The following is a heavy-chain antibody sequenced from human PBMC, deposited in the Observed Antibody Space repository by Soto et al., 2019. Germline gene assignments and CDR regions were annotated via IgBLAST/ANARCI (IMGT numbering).Heavy chain of an antibody. V-gene: IGHV1-8*01. CDR3: ARQWELSGYYYGMDV. CDR1: GYTFTSYD. D-gene: IGHD1-26*01. Sequence: ASVKVSCKASGYTFTSYDINWVRQATGQGLEWMGWMNPNSGNTGYAQKFQGRVTMTRDTSISTAYMELSSLRSEDTAVYYCARQWELSGYYYGMDVWGQGTTVTISS. CDR2: MNPNSGNT. J-gene: IGHJ6*02.